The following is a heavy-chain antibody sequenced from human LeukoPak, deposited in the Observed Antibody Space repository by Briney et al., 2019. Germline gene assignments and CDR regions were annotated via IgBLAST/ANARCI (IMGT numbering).Heavy chain of an antibody. D-gene: IGHD3-3*01. CDR2: IYTSGST. V-gene: IGHV4-4*07. J-gene: IGHJ6*03. CDR3: ARATFRLEWLYYMDV. Sequence: SETLSLTCTVSGGSISSYYWSWIRQPAGKGLEWIGRIYTSGSTNYNPSLKSRVTMSVDTSKNQFSLKLSSVTAADTAVYYCARATFRLEWLYYMDVWGKGTTVTVSS. CDR1: GGSISSYY.